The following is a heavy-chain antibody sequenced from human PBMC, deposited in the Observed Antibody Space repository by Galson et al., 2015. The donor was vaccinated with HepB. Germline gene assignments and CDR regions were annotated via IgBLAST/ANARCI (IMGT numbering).Heavy chain of an antibody. CDR2: FDPEDGET. J-gene: IGHJ6*02. CDR3: ATDRITYSTYYYYGLDV. CDR1: GYTLTELS. D-gene: IGHD4-11*01. V-gene: IGHV1-24*01. Sequence: SVKVSCKVSGYTLTELSMHWVRQAPGKGLEWMGGFDPEDGETIYAQKFQGRVTMTEDTSTDTAYMELSSLRSEDTAVYYCATDRITYSTYYYYGLDVWGQATPVTVSS.